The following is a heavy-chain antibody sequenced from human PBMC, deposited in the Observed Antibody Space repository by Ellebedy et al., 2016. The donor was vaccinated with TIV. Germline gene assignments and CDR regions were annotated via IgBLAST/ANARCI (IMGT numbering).Heavy chain of an antibody. J-gene: IGHJ4*02. CDR1: GLTLTTYA. CDR2: ISGSGGST. V-gene: IGHV3-23*01. Sequence: GGSLRLXCAASGLTLTTYAMRWVRQAPGKGLEWVSAISGSGGSTYYADSVKGRFTISRDNFMDTVYLQMNSLRAEDTAVYYCAKSRWEWELQNFDHWGQGTLVTVSS. CDR3: AKSRWEWELQNFDH. D-gene: IGHD1-26*01.